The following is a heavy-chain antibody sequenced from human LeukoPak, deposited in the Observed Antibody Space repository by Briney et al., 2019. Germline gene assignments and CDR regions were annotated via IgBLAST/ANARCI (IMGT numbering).Heavy chain of an antibody. Sequence: SETLSLTCAVYGGSFSSYYWSWIRQPPGKGLEWIGEINHSGSTNYNPSLKSRVTISVDTSKNQFSLKLSSVTAADTAVYYCARGGGYCSGGSCYSLDYWGQGTLVTVSS. V-gene: IGHV4-34*01. CDR3: ARGGGYCSGGSCYSLDY. D-gene: IGHD2-15*01. CDR1: GGSFSSYY. J-gene: IGHJ4*02. CDR2: INHSGST.